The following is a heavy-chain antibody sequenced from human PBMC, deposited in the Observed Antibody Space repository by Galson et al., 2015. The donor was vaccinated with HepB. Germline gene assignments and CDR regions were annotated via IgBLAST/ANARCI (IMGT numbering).Heavy chain of an antibody. Sequence: SLRLSCAASGFTFSSYGMNWVRQAPGKGLEWVSTITRTSIYIYYANSMKGRFTISRDNAKNSLYLRMNSLRAEDTAVYYCARDDYSNSRDYYYGMDVWGQGTTVTVSS. V-gene: IGHV3-21*01. D-gene: IGHD4-11*01. CDR1: GFTFSSYG. CDR2: ITRTSIYI. CDR3: ARDDYSNSRDYYYGMDV. J-gene: IGHJ6*02.